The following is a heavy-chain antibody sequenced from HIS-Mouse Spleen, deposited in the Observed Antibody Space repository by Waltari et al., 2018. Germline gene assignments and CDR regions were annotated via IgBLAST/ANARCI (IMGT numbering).Heavy chain of an antibody. CDR3: ARVRLELRHRYAFDI. CDR2: MNPNSGNT. J-gene: IGHJ3*02. Sequence: QVQLVQSGAEVKKPGASVKVSCKASGYTFTSYEINWVRQDTGQGLEWMGWMNPNSGNTGYAQKFQGRVTMTRNTSISTAYMELSSLRSEDTAVYYCARVRLELRHRYAFDIWGQGTMVTVSS. CDR1: GYTFTSYE. V-gene: IGHV1-8*01. D-gene: IGHD1-7*01.